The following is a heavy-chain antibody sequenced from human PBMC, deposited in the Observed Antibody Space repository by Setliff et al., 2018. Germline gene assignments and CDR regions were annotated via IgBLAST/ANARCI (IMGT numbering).Heavy chain of an antibody. J-gene: IGHJ6*02. CDR1: GGSISPYF. CDR2: VYYTGNT. CDR3: ARDRTAYNYGMDV. V-gene: IGHV4-59*01. Sequence: SETLSLTCTVSGGSISPYFWSWIRQPPGKGLEWIGYVYYTGNTNYNPSLKSRLTISVDPSKNQVSLKLKSATTADTAVYYCARDRTAYNYGMDVWGQGTTVTVSS. D-gene: IGHD5-18*01.